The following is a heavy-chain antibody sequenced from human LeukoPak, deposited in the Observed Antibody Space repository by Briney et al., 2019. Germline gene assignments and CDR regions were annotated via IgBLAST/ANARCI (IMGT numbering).Heavy chain of an antibody. CDR3: ARDRASGYYYSFDY. V-gene: IGHV3-43*02. D-gene: IGHD3-22*01. J-gene: IGHJ4*02. CDR2: VSGDGTDT. Sequence: PGGSLRLSCAASGFAFDNFAMHWVRQAPGMGLEWVSLVSGDGTDTYYSDSVKGRFTISRDNSKNTLYLQMNSLRAEDTAVYFCARDRASGYYYSFDYWGQGTLVTVSS. CDR1: GFAFDNFA.